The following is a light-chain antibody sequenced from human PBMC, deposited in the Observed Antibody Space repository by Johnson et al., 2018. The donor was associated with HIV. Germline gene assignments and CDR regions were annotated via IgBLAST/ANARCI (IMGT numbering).Light chain of an antibody. CDR2: VNN. CDR3: GTWDSSLSGGV. CDR1: SSNIGNND. J-gene: IGLJ1*01. Sequence: QSVLTQPPSVSAAPGQKVTISCSGSSSNIGNNDVSWYQQLPGTAPKLLIYVNNKRPSGFPDRFSCFKSGTSATLRIPGLQPVDEADYYCGTWDSSLSGGVFGTGTKVTVL. V-gene: IGLV1-51*02.